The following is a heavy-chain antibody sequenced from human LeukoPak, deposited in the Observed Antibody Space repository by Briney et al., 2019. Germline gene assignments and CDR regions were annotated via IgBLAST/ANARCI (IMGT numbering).Heavy chain of an antibody. CDR1: GYTFTSYY. D-gene: IGHD3-22*01. V-gene: IGHV1-46*01. J-gene: IGHJ4*02. CDR2: INPSGGST. Sequence: ASVKVSCKASGYTFTSYYMHWVRQAPVQGLEWMGIINPSGGSTSYAQKFQGRVTMTTDTSTSTAYMELRSLRSDDTAVYYCARSYHDSSGYPYWGQGTLVTVSS. CDR3: ARSYHDSSGYPY.